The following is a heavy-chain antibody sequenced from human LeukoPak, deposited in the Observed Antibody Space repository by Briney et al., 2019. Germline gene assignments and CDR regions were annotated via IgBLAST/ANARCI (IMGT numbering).Heavy chain of an antibody. CDR3: ARGFDYYGSGITNGLDV. CDR1: GGSFSGYY. Sequence: SETLSLTCAVYGGSFSGYYWSWIRQPPGKGLEWIGEINHRGRTNYNPSLESRVTISVDTSKNQFSLKLSSVTAADTAVYYCARGFDYYGSGITNGLDVWGQGTTVTVSS. D-gene: IGHD3-10*01. CDR2: INHRGRT. J-gene: IGHJ6*02. V-gene: IGHV4-34*01.